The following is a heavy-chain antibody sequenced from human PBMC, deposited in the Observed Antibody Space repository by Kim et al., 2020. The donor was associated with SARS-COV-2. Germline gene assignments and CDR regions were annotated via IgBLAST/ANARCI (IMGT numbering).Heavy chain of an antibody. D-gene: IGHD3-10*01. Sequence: GGSLRLSCAASGFTFSSYAMSWVRQAPGKGLEWVSTISGFGGSTYYADSVKGRFTISRDNSMNTLYLQMNNLRAEDTAVYYCAKGALWFGESDDAFDIWGQGTMVTVSS. CDR1: GFTFSSYA. V-gene: IGHV3-23*01. J-gene: IGHJ3*02. CDR2: ISGFGGST. CDR3: AKGALWFGESDDAFDI.